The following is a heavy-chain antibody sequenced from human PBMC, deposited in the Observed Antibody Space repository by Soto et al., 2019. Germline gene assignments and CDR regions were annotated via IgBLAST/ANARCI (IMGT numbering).Heavy chain of an antibody. Sequence: EVQLVESGGGLVKPGGSLRLSCAASGFTFSSYSMNWVRQAPGKGLEWVSSISSSSSYIYYADSVKGRFTISRDNAKNSLYLQMNSLRAEDTAVYYCARDWYSSSWYDLIDYWGQGTLVTVSS. V-gene: IGHV3-21*01. D-gene: IGHD6-13*01. CDR3: ARDWYSSSWYDLIDY. CDR1: GFTFSSYS. CDR2: ISSSSSYI. J-gene: IGHJ4*02.